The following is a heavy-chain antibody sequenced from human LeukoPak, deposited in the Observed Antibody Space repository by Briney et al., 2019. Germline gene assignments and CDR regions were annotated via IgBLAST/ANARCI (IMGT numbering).Heavy chain of an antibody. D-gene: IGHD3-22*01. CDR1: GYTFTGYY. CDR3: ARPASSGYVGDDY. Sequence: ASVKVSCKASGYTFTGYYMHWVRQAPGQGLEWMGWMNPNSGNTGYAQKFQGRVTMTRNTSISTAYMELSSLRSEDTAVYYCARPASSGYVGDDYWGQGTLVTVSS. CDR2: MNPNSGNT. J-gene: IGHJ4*02. V-gene: IGHV1-8*02.